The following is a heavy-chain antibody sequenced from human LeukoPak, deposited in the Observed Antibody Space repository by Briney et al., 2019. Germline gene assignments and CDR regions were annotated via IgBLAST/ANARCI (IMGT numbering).Heavy chain of an antibody. D-gene: IGHD3-9*01. CDR2: IYHSGST. V-gene: IGHV4-4*02. CDR1: GGSISSSNW. Sequence: SETLSLTCAVSGGSISSSNWWSWVRQPPGKGLEWIGEIYHSGSTNYNPSLKSRVTISVDKSKNQFSLKLSSVTAADTAVYYCARVVGYYNVLESWFDPWGQGTLVTVSS. J-gene: IGHJ5*02. CDR3: ARVVGYYNVLESWFDP.